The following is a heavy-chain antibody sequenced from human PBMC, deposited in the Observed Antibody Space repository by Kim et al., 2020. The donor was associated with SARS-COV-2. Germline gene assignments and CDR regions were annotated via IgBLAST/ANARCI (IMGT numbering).Heavy chain of an antibody. V-gene: IGHV3-64D*06. CDR3: VKNWTSDH. Sequence: GGSTYCADSVKGRFTISRDNPQNTLYLEMSSLRSEDTAVDYCVKNWTSDHWGQGTLVTVSS. CDR2: GGST. J-gene: IGHJ5*02. D-gene: IGHD1-1*01.